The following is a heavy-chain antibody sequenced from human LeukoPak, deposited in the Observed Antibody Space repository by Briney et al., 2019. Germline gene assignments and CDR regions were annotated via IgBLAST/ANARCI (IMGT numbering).Heavy chain of an antibody. V-gene: IGHV1-2*02. CDR2: INPNSGGT. CDR3: PRNATAYTY. Sequence: APVKVSCQASGYTSTGYYMHWVQQAPGQGLEWMGWINPNSGGTNHAQKFQGRVTMTRDTSISTAYMELSRLGSDHTAVYYCPRNATAYTYWGQGTLVTVSS. CDR1: GYTSTGYY. D-gene: IGHD3-16*01. J-gene: IGHJ4*02.